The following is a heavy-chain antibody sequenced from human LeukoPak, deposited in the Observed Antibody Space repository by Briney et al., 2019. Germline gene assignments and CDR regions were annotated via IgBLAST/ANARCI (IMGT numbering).Heavy chain of an antibody. V-gene: IGHV3-74*01. CDR2: IKSDGSST. Sequence: GGSLRLSCAASGFTFSRYWMHWVRQAPGKGLVWVSCIKSDGSSTSIADSAKGRFTISRDNAKNTVYLQMDSLRAEDTAVYYCVRDNRSYNFDYWGQGTLVTVSS. J-gene: IGHJ4*02. D-gene: IGHD1-26*01. CDR3: VRDNRSYNFDY. CDR1: GFTFSRYW.